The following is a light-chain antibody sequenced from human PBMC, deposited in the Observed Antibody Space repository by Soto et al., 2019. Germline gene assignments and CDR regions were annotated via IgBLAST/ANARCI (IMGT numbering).Light chain of an antibody. Sequence: QSALTQPASLSGSPGQSITISCTGASDDIGSYNLVSWYQQHPGNAPKLILYEVDKRPSGVSYRFSASKSGNTAFLTISGLQADDEALYHRCSYAGSNTVIFGGGTKLTVL. V-gene: IGLV2-23*02. J-gene: IGLJ2*01. CDR3: CSYAGSNTVI. CDR2: EVD. CDR1: SDDIGSYNL.